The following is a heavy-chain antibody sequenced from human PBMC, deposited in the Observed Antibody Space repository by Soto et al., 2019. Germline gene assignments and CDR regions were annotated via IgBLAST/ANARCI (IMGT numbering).Heavy chain of an antibody. V-gene: IGHV4-4*02. CDR3: ARGIFYAFYR. Sequence: WIRQPPGKGLEWIGEIDHSGSTNYNPSLNSRVTISLDRSKNQFSLKLSSVAAADTAVYYCARGIFYAFYRCGRGTMVTVS. CDR2: IDHSGST. D-gene: IGHD2-21*01. J-gene: IGHJ3*01.